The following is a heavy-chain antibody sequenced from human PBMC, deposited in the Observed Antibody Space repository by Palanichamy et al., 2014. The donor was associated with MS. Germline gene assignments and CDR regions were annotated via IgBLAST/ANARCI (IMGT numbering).Heavy chain of an antibody. D-gene: IGHD3-10*01. CDR1: STYA. CDR3: ARVFTMVRGLQDRYYYYGLDV. J-gene: IGHJ6*02. V-gene: IGHV3-30-3*01. Sequence: STYAMHWVRQAPGKGLEWVAVISYDGSNKYYADSVKGRFTISRDNSKNTLYLQMSSLRAEDTAVYYCARVFTMVRGLQDRYYYYGLDVWGQGTTVTVSS. CDR2: ISYDGSNK.